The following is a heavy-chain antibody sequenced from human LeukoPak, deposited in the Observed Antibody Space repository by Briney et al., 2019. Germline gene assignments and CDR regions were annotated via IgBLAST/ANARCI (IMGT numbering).Heavy chain of an antibody. V-gene: IGHV4-59*01. CDR1: GCSISTYD. CDR2: IYCSGST. CDR3: AIDRGRYYGFDY. Sequence: SETLSLTCTVSGCSISTYDWNWIRQPPGKRLEWFGYIYCSGSTNYNPSLKSRLTISVDKSKNKFSLKLSSETAADTAVYYCAIDRGRYYGFDYWGQGTLVTVSS. J-gene: IGHJ4*02. D-gene: IGHD1-26*01.